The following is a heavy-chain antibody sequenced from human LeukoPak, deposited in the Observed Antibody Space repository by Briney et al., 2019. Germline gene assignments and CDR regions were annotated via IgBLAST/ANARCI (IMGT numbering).Heavy chain of an antibody. J-gene: IGHJ4*02. Sequence: GGSLKLSCEAPGFTFTNAWMSWVRQAPGEGLGWVGRIRRKTDGGTADYAAPVMGRFTISRDDSNNTLYLQMNSLKTEDTAEYYCISGFCSSASCYAWGRGTLVIVSS. V-gene: IGHV3-15*01. CDR3: ISGFCSSASCYA. CDR2: IRRKTDGGTA. CDR1: GFTFTNAW. D-gene: IGHD2-2*01.